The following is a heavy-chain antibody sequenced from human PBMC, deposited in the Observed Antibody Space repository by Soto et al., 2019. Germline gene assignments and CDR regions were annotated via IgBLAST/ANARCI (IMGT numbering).Heavy chain of an antibody. J-gene: IGHJ5*02. V-gene: IGHV4-4*02. Sequence: QVQLQESGPGLVKPSGTLSLTCAVSSGSISSSNWWSWVRQPPGKGLEWIGEIYHSGSTNYNPSLKSRVTTSVDKSKNQFSLKLSSVTAADTAVYYCARGIIAAAFDRWFDPWGQGTLVTVSS. CDR2: IYHSGST. CDR3: ARGIIAAAFDRWFDP. CDR1: SGSISSSNW. D-gene: IGHD6-13*01.